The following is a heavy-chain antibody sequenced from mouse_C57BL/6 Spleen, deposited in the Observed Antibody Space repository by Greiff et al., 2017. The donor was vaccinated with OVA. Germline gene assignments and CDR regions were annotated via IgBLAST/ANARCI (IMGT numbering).Heavy chain of an antibody. CDR1: GYTFTSYW. V-gene: IGHV1-55*01. CDR2: IYPGSGST. J-gene: IGHJ4*01. CDR3: ARSKIYYAMDY. Sequence: VQLQQPGAELVKPGASVKMSCKASGYTFTSYWITWVKRRPGQGLEWIGDIYPGSGSTNYNEKFKSKATLTVDTSSSTAYMQLSSLTSEDSAVYYCARSKIYYAMDYWGQGTSVTVSS.